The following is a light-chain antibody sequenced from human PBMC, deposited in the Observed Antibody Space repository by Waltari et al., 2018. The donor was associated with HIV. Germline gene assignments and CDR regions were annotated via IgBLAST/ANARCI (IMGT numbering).Light chain of an antibody. CDR1: NIARKR. J-gene: IGLJ2*01. Sequence: SSLLTQTPSVSVAPGKTARITCGGKNIARKRVHGYQQKPCQAPLLVIYYDTDRPSGIPERFSGSNSGNTATLTISRVGDGDEADYYCQVWDSTSDHVLFGGGTRLTVL. V-gene: IGLV3-21*04. CDR3: QVWDSTSDHVL. CDR2: YDT.